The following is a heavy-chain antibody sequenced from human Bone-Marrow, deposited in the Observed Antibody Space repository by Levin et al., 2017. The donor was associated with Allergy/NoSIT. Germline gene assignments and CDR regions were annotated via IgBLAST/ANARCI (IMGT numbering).Heavy chain of an antibody. CDR3: TTGPEVLEWLLPDY. V-gene: IGHV3-15*01. CDR2: IKSKTDGGTT. CDR1: GFTFSNAW. D-gene: IGHD3-3*01. Sequence: GGSLRLSCAASGFTFSNAWMSWVRQAPGKGLEWVGRIKSKTDGGTTDYAAPVKGRFTISRDDSKNTLYLQMNSLKTEDTAVYYCTTGPEVLEWLLPDYWGQGTLVTVSS. J-gene: IGHJ4*02.